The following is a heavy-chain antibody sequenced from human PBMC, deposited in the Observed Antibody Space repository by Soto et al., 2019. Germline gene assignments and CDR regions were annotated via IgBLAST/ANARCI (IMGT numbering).Heavy chain of an antibody. CDR3: ARGGGVGVAGSAAFDM. Sequence: QLHLVQSGAVVKKPGASVTVSCSASGYPVTAYYMHWVRQAPGRGLEWMGGINPATGDAKYTQTFQGRVTMTRDTSTSTVFMELGGRTAEDTAGFVWARGGGVGVAGSAAFDMWSQGTLVTVSS. D-gene: IGHD3-3*01. CDR2: INPATGDA. J-gene: IGHJ3*02. CDR1: GYPVTAYY. V-gene: IGHV1-2*02.